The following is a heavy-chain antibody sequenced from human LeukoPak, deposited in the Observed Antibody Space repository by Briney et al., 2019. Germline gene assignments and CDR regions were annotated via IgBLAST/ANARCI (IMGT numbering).Heavy chain of an antibody. CDR3: ARDSTDWFDY. CDR1: GFTFSSYS. J-gene: IGHJ4*02. Sequence: GGSLRLSCAASGFTFSSYSMNWVRQAPGKGLEWVSSITSSSGSIYYADSVKGRFTISRDNAKNSLYLQMNSLRAEDTAVYYCARDSTDWFDYWGQGTLVTVSS. D-gene: IGHD2-2*01. CDR2: ITSSSGSI. V-gene: IGHV3-21*01.